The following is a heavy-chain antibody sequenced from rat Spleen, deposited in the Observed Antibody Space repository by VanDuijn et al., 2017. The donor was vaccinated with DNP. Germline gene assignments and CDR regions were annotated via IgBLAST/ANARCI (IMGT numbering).Heavy chain of an antibody. V-gene: IGHV3-1*01. CDR2: ISYSGST. Sequence: EVQLQESGPGLVKPSQSLSLTCSVTGYSITSHYWGWIRQFPGNKMEYIGHISYSGSTSYNPSLKSRISITRDTSKNQFFLQLSSVTTEDTATYYCARWNIGTSTLDYWGQGVMVTVSS. CDR1: GYSITSHY. D-gene: IGHD1-5*01. CDR3: ARWNIGTSTLDY. J-gene: IGHJ2*01.